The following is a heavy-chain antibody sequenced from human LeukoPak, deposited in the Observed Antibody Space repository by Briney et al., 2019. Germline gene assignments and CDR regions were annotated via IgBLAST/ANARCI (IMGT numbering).Heavy chain of an antibody. D-gene: IGHD3-22*01. Sequence: GGSLRLSCAASGFTFSSYAMSWVRQAPGKGLKWVSAISGSGGSTYYADSVKGRFTISRDNSKNTLYLQMNSLRAEDTAVYYCAKLDSSGYYYFDYWGQGTLVTVSS. J-gene: IGHJ4*02. CDR2: ISGSGGST. CDR1: GFTFSSYA. V-gene: IGHV3-23*01. CDR3: AKLDSSGYYYFDY.